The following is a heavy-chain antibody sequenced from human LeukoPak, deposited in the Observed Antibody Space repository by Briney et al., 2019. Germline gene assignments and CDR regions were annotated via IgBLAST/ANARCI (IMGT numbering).Heavy chain of an antibody. CDR3: ARHYCSSASCYVDY. D-gene: IGHD2-2*01. Sequence: KPSETLSLTCTVSGGSICSSTYYGGWVRQPPGEGLGWNDLMYYSGSTYYNPSLNSRVTISVDTSKTQFSLKLSSVTAADTAVYYCARHYCSSASCYVDYWGQGTLVTVSS. CDR2: MYYSGST. CDR1: GGSICSSTYY. J-gene: IGHJ4*02. V-gene: IGHV4-39*01.